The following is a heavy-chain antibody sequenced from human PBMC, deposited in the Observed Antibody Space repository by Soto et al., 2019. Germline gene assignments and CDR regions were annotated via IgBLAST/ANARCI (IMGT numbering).Heavy chain of an antibody. V-gene: IGHV3-30*18. Sequence: QVQLVESGGGVVQPGRSLRLSCAASGFTFSSYGMHWVRQAPDKGLEWVAVISYDGSNKYYADSVKGRFTISRDNSKNTLYLQMNSLRAEDTAVYYCAKGQLALDYWGQGTLVTVSS. CDR3: AKGQLALDY. D-gene: IGHD6-6*01. CDR1: GFTFSSYG. CDR2: ISYDGSNK. J-gene: IGHJ4*02.